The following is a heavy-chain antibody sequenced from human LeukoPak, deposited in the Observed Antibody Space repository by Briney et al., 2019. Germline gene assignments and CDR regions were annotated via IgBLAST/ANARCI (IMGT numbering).Heavy chain of an antibody. CDR3: AKDFVRYNIQFDY. CDR1: GLSFSFYA. J-gene: IGHJ4*02. CDR2: ISGGGAGT. V-gene: IGHV3-23*01. D-gene: IGHD1-1*01. Sequence: GGSLRLSCAASGLSFSFYAMSWVRQAPGKGLEWVSYISGGGAGTYYADSVRGRFTISRDNSKNTLYLQMNSLRAEDTALYYCAKDFVRYNIQFDYWGQGALVTVSS.